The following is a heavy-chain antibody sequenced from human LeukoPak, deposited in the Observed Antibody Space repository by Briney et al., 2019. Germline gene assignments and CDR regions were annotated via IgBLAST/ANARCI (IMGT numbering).Heavy chain of an antibody. CDR3: ARKRYSNYVYYYYGMDV. CDR1: GYTFTSYG. J-gene: IGHJ6*02. D-gene: IGHD4-4*01. V-gene: IGHV1-18*01. CDR2: ISAYNGNT. Sequence: GASVKVSCKASGYTFTSYGISWVRQAPGQGLEWMGWISAYNGNTNYAQKLQGRVTMTTDTSTSTAYMELRSLRSDDTAVYYCARKRYSNYVYYYYGMDVWGQGTTVTVSS.